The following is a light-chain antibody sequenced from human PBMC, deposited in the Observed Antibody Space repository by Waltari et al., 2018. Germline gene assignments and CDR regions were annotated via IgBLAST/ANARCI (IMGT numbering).Light chain of an antibody. J-gene: IGLJ3*02. Sequence: QLVLTQSPSASASLRASVTLPCTLTSANSSNIVAWLHQHPAKGPRYLMKVNSDGSHSKGDEIPDRFSGSSSGAERYLTISSVQSEDEADYYCETGGHGTWVFGGGTKLTVL. CDR2: VNSDGSH. V-gene: IGLV4-69*02. CDR1: SANSSNI. CDR3: ETGGHGTWV.